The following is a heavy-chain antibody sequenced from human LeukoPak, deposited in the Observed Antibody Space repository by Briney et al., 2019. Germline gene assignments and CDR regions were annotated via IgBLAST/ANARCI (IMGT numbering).Heavy chain of an antibody. V-gene: IGHV3-11*03. CDR3: AKKLVDGSFWYVVDY. D-gene: IGHD6-13*01. Sequence: GGSLRLSCAASGFTFSDYNMSWIRQAPGKGLEWVSYISSSSSYTNYVDSVKGRFTISRDNSKNTLYLQMNSLRAEDTAVYYCAKKLVDGSFWYVVDYWGQGTLVTVSS. CDR1: GFTFSDYN. J-gene: IGHJ4*02. CDR2: ISSSSSYT.